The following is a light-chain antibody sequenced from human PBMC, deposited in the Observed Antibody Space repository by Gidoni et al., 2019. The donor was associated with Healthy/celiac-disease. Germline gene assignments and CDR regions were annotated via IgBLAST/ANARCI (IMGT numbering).Light chain of an antibody. CDR3: QQYYRTPGT. J-gene: IGKJ1*01. Sequence: DIVMTQSPDSLAVSLGERATINCKSSQSVLYSSNNKNYLAWYQQKPGQPPKLLIYWASTRESGVPDRFSGSGSGTDFTLTISSLQAEDVAGYYCQQYYRTPGTFGQSTKVEIK. CDR2: WAS. V-gene: IGKV4-1*01. CDR1: QSVLYSSNNKNY.